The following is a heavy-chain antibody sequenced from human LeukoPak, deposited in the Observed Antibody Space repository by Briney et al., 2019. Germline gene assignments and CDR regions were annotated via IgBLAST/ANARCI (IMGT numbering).Heavy chain of an antibody. CDR3: AKYDRIVVVPAAIDY. CDR1: GFTFSSYA. V-gene: IGHV3-23*01. Sequence: GGSLRPACAASGFTFSSYAMSWVRQAPGKGLEWVSAISGSGGSTYYADSVKGRFTISRDNSKNTLYLQMNSLRAEDTAVYYCAKYDRIVVVPAAIDYWGQGTLVTVSS. D-gene: IGHD2-2*01. CDR2: ISGSGGST. J-gene: IGHJ4*02.